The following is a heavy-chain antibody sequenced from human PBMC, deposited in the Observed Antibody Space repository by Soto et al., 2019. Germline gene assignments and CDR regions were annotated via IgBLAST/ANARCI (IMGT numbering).Heavy chain of an antibody. CDR3: ARDPLGVVRLGLNWFDP. CDR2: IIPIFGTA. D-gene: IGHD5-12*01. CDR1: GGTFSSYA. V-gene: IGHV1-69*06. J-gene: IGHJ5*02. Sequence: SVKVSCKASGGTFSSYAISWVRQAPGQGLEWMGGIIPIFGTANYAQKFQGRVTITADKSTSTAYMELSSLRSEDTAVYYCARDPLGVVRLGLNWFDPWGQGTLVTVSS.